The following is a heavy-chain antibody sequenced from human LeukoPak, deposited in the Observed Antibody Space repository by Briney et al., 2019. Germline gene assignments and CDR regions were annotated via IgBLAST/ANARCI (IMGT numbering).Heavy chain of an antibody. CDR1: GFTFSSYA. Sequence: GGSLRLSCAASGFTFSSYAMSWVRQAPGKGLEWVSAISGSGGSTYYADSVKGRLTISRDNSKNTLYLQMNSLRAEDTAVYYCAKDKRVMVRPYYFDYWGQGTLVTVSS. CDR3: AKDKRVMVRPYYFDY. CDR2: ISGSGGST. J-gene: IGHJ4*02. V-gene: IGHV3-23*01. D-gene: IGHD3-10*01.